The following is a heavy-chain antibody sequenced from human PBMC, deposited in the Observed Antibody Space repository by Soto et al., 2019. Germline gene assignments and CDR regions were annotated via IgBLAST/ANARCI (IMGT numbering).Heavy chain of an antibody. Sequence: QVQLVESGGGVVQPGRSLRLSCAASGFTFSSYGMHWVRQAPGKGLEWVAVISYDGSNKYYADSVKGRFTISRDNSKNTMYLQMNSLRAEDTAVYYCAKGRSGYPRYSGYDFFDYWGQGTLVTVSS. CDR2: ISYDGSNK. D-gene: IGHD5-12*01. CDR3: AKGRSGYPRYSGYDFFDY. J-gene: IGHJ4*02. CDR1: GFTFSSYG. V-gene: IGHV3-30*18.